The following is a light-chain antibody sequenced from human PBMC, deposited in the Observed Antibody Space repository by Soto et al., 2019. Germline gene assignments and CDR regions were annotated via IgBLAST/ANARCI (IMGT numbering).Light chain of an antibody. CDR2: EAS. CDR3: QQRSNWPLT. V-gene: IGKV3-11*01. CDR1: QSVSNNY. Sequence: EIVFTQSPCTLSLSPGERATLSCRASQSVSNNYLAWYQQKPGQAPRLLIYEASNRASGIPARFSGRGSGTDFTLTISSLEPEDFAVYYCQQRSNWPLTFGGGTKVDI. J-gene: IGKJ4*01.